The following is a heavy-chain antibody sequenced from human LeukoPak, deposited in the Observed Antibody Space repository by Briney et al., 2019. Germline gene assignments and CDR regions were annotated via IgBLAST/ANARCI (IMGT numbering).Heavy chain of an antibody. CDR1: GYTFTSYY. CDR3: ARGPLNIVVVTATPPPDFDY. Sequence: ASVKVSCTASGYTFTSYYMHWVRQAPGQGLEWMGIINPSGGSTSYAQKFQGRVTMTRDTSTSTVYMELSSPRSEDTAVYYCARGPLNIVVVTATPPPDFDYWGQGTLVTVSS. V-gene: IGHV1-46*01. D-gene: IGHD2-21*02. J-gene: IGHJ4*02. CDR2: INPSGGST.